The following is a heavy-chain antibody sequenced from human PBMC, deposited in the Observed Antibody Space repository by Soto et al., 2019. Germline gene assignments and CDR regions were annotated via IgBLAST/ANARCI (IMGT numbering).Heavy chain of an antibody. J-gene: IGHJ3*02. V-gene: IGHV3-74*01. CDR1: GFTSSNYW. CDR2: INSDGSST. CDR3: ARVPRNYYDSSGYHDAFDI. D-gene: IGHD3-22*01. Sequence: GGSLRLSCAASGFTSSNYWMHWVRQAPGKGLVWVSRINSDGSSTSYADSVKGRFTISRDNAKNTLYLQMNSLRAEDTAVYYCARVPRNYYDSSGYHDAFDIWGQGTMVTVSS.